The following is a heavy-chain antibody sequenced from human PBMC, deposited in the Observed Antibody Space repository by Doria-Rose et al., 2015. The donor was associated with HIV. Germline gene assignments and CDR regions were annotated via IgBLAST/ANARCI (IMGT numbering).Heavy chain of an antibody. J-gene: IGHJ3*01. CDR3: ARDVIVGGGGGDCYSTH. D-gene: IGHD2-21*02. V-gene: IGHV3-20*04. Sequence: VQLVQSGGGVVRPGGSLRLSCRASGFTFQDYGMSWVRQAPGKGLEWVSGITWNGGSTGYADSVKGRFTISRDNAKNCFHLQMNSLRVEDTALYYCARDVIVGGGGGDCYSTHWGQGTMVTVSP. CDR1: GFTFQDYG. CDR2: ITWNGGST.